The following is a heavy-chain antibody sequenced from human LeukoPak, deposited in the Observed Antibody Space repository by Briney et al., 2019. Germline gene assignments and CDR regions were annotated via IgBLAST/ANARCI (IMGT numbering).Heavy chain of an antibody. CDR1: GYTFTSYA. CDR3: ATQSYDSSGYEVDFDY. Sequence: SVKVSCKASGYTFTSYAISWVRQAPGQGLEWMGGIIPIFGTANYAQKFQGRVAITTDESTSTAYMELSSLRSEDTAVYYCATQSYDSSGYEVDFDYWGQGTQVTVSS. J-gene: IGHJ4*02. V-gene: IGHV1-69*05. CDR2: IIPIFGTA. D-gene: IGHD3-22*01.